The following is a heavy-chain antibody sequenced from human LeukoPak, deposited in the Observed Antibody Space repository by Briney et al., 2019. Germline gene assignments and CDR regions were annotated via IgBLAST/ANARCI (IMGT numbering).Heavy chain of an antibody. CDR2: INHSGST. CDR1: GGSFSGYY. D-gene: IGHD5-24*01. J-gene: IGHJ4*02. CDR3: ARATRLVEMAQKWRSYYFDY. V-gene: IGHV4-34*01. Sequence: SETLSLTCAVYGGSFSGYYWSWIRQPPGKGLEWIGEINHSGSTNYNPSLKSRVTISVDTSKNQFSLKLSSVTAADTAVYYCARATRLVEMAQKWRSYYFDYWGQGTLVTVSS.